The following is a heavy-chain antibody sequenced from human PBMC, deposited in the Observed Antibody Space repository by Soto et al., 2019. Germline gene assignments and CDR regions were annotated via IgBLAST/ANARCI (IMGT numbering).Heavy chain of an antibody. CDR3: AGYSGYLHYFDY. CDR2: IIPIFGTA. Sequence: QVQLVQSGAVVKKPGSSVKVSCKASGGTFSSYDISWVRQAPGQVLEWMGGIIPIFGTANYAQKFQGRVTITADESTSTAYMELSSLRSEDTAVYYCAGYSGYLHYFDYWGQGTLVTVSS. V-gene: IGHV1-69*12. D-gene: IGHD5-12*01. J-gene: IGHJ4*02. CDR1: GGTFSSYD.